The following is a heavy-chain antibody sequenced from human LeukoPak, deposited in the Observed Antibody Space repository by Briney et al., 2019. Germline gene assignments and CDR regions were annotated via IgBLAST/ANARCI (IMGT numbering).Heavy chain of an antibody. CDR3: ARDRGDYGDLPSYYYGLDV. V-gene: IGHV4-61*02. J-gene: IGHJ6*02. Sequence: SQTLSLTCTVSGGPISSGDYYWSWIRQPAGKGLEWIGRIDPSGGTKYNPSLKSRVTMSIDTSKSQFSLKVTSVTAADTAVYYCARDRGDYGDLPSYYYGLDVWGQGTTVTVSS. CDR2: IDPSGGT. D-gene: IGHD4-17*01. CDR1: GGPISSGDYY.